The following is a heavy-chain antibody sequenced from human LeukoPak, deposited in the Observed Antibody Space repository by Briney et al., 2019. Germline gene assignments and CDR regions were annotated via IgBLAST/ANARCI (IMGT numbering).Heavy chain of an antibody. CDR2: IYPGDSDT. D-gene: IGHD6-19*01. Sequence: LGESLKISCKGSGYSFTSYWIGWVRQMPGKGLEWMGIIYPGDSDTRYSPSFQGQVTISADKSISTAYLQWSSLKASDTAMYYCARFSSISYSSGWSDAFDIWGQGTMVTVSS. CDR1: GYSFTSYW. V-gene: IGHV5-51*01. J-gene: IGHJ3*02. CDR3: ARFSSISYSSGWSDAFDI.